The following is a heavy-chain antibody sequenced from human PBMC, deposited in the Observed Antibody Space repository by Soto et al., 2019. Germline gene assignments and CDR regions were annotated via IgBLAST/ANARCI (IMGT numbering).Heavy chain of an antibody. Sequence: PSETLSLTCAVYGGSFSGYYWSWIRQAPGKGLEWVAFIWHDGGNKFYAESVKGRFTISRDNSKNTLYLQMTSLSAEDTAMYYCARDGDVNTGFGKDYWGQGTLVTVSS. V-gene: IGHV3-33*08. J-gene: IGHJ4*02. CDR2: IWHDGGNK. CDR3: ARDGDVNTGFGKDY. CDR1: GGSFSGYY. D-gene: IGHD3-16*01.